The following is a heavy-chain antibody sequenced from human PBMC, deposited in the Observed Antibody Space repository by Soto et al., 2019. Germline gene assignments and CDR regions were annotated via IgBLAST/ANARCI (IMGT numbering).Heavy chain of an antibody. Sequence: EVQLVESGGGLVKPGGSLRLSCAASGFTFSSYSMNWVRQAPGKGLEWVSSISSSSSYIYYADSVKGRFTISGDNAKNSLYLQMNSLRAEDTAVYYCARDSIAAAGTDYYYYYGMDVWGQGTTVTVSS. D-gene: IGHD6-13*01. V-gene: IGHV3-21*01. CDR3: ARDSIAAAGTDYYYYYGMDV. J-gene: IGHJ6*02. CDR1: GFTFSSYS. CDR2: ISSSSSYI.